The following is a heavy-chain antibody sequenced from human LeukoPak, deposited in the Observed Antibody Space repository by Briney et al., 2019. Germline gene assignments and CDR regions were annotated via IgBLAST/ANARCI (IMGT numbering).Heavy chain of an antibody. V-gene: IGHV1-18*01. CDR2: ISVYNGNI. CDR3: AKDYGGAFYDSSGYPLLLFDY. J-gene: IGHJ4*02. D-gene: IGHD3-22*01. CDR1: GYTFTTYG. Sequence: ASVKVSCKTSGYTFTTYGISWVRQAPGQGLEWMGWISVYNGNINYAQKFQGRVTMTTDTSTTTAYMELRSLRSDDTAVYYCAKDYGGAFYDSSGYPLLLFDYWGQGTLVTVSS.